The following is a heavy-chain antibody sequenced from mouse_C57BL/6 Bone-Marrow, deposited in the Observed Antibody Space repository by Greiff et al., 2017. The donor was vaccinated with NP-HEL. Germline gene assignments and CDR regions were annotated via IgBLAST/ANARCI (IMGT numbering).Heavy chain of an antibody. CDR1: GFNIKDDY. CDR2: IDPENGDT. D-gene: IGHD2-2*01. J-gene: IGHJ3*01. CDR3: TTFGYLFAY. V-gene: IGHV14-4*01. Sequence: EVKLMESGAELVRPGASVKLSCTASGFNIKDDYMHWVKQRPEQGLEWIGWIDPENGDTEYASKVQGKATITADTSSNTAYLQLSSLTSEDTAVYYCTTFGYLFAYWGQGTLVTVSA.